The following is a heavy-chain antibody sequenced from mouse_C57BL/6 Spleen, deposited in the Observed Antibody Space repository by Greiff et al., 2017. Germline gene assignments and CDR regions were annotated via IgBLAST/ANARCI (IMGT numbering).Heavy chain of an antibody. D-gene: IGHD2-5*01. Sequence: QVHVKQPGAELVKPGASVKLSCKASGYTFTSYWMHWVKQRPGQGLEWIGMIHPNSGSTNYNEKFKSKATLTVDKSSSTAYMQLSSLTSEDSAVYYCARSHSNYGSHYYAMDYWGQGTSVTVSS. CDR2: IHPNSGST. J-gene: IGHJ4*01. CDR3: ARSHSNYGSHYYAMDY. CDR1: GYTFTSYW. V-gene: IGHV1-64*01.